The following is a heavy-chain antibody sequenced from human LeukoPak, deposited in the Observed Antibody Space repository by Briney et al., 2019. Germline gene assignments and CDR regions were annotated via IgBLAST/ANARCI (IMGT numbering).Heavy chain of an antibody. J-gene: IGHJ5*02. V-gene: IGHV3-11*03. CDR3: ARRGTTYCTVDSCHPNWFDP. D-gene: IGHD2-15*01. Sequence: GGSLRLSCTASGFTFSDYYMTWIRQAPGRGLEWISYINGSSSDTKYADSVKGRFTISRDNAKNSLYLLMNSLRAEDTAVYYCARRGTTYCTVDSCHPNWFDPWGQGTLVTVSS. CDR2: INGSSSDT. CDR1: GFTFSDYY.